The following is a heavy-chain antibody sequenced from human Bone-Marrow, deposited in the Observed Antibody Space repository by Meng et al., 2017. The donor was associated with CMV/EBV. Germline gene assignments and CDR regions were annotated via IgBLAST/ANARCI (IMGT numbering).Heavy chain of an antibody. D-gene: IGHD5-18*01. CDR2: IYYSGST. J-gene: IGHJ4*02. Sequence: SETLSLTCTVSGGSISSYYWSWIRQPPGKGLEWIGYIYYSGSTNYNPSLKSRVTISVDTSKNQFSLKLSSVTAADTAVYYCAREGGYSYGWYYFAYWGQGPLVTFSS. V-gene: IGHV4-59*01. CDR1: GGSISSYY. CDR3: AREGGYSYGWYYFAY.